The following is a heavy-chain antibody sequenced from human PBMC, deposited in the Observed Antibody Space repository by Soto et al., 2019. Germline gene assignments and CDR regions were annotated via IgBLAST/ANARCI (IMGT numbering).Heavy chain of an antibody. Sequence: QVQLVQSGAEVKKPGSSVKVSCKASGGTFSSYAISWVRQAPGQGLEWMGGIIPIFGTANYAQKFQGRVTITADESTSTAYMELSSLRSEDTAVYYCARGIAAAGRVSGCYYYGMDVWGQGTTVTVSS. D-gene: IGHD6-13*01. J-gene: IGHJ6*02. CDR1: GGTFSSYA. V-gene: IGHV1-69*01. CDR2: IIPIFGTA. CDR3: ARGIAAAGRVSGCYYYGMDV.